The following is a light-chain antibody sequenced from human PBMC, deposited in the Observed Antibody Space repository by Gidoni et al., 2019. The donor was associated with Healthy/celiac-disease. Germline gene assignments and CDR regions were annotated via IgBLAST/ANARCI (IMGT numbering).Light chain of an antibody. CDR1: QSVSSSY. V-gene: IGKV3-20*01. J-gene: IGKJ1*01. Sequence: EIVLTQSPGTLSLSPGERATLACRASQSVSSSYLAWYQQKPGQAPRLLIYGASSRATGIPDRFSGSGSGTDFTLTISRLVPEDFAVYYCQQYGSSPRQAFGQGTKVEIK. CDR3: QQYGSSPRQA. CDR2: GAS.